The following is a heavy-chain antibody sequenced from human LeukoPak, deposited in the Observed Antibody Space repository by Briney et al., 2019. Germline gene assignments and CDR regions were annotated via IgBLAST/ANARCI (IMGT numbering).Heavy chain of an antibody. CDR1: GFTFSSYS. J-gene: IGHJ3*02. Sequence: GSLRLSCAASGFTFSSYSMNWVRQAPGKGLEWVSSISSSSSYIYYADSVKGRFTISRDNAKNSLYLQMNSLRAEDTAVYYCASTRRGDILTGYAFDIWGQGTMVTVSS. D-gene: IGHD3-9*01. CDR3: ASTRRGDILTGYAFDI. CDR2: ISSSSSYI. V-gene: IGHV3-21*01.